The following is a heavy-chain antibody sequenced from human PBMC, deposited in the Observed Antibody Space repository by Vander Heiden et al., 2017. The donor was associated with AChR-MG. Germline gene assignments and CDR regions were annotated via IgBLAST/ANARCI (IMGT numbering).Heavy chain of an antibody. J-gene: IGHJ6*02. CDR2: INHSGST. V-gene: IGHV4-34*01. CDR3: ARTYYYDSSGYYILDYYYYGMDV. CDR1: GGSFSGYH. D-gene: IGHD3-22*01. Sequence: QVQLQQWGAGLLKPSETLSLTCAVYGGSFSGYHWRWIRQPPGKGLEWIGEINHSGSTNYNPSLKSRVTISVDTSKNQFSLKLSSVTAADTAVYYCARTYYYDSSGYYILDYYYYGMDVWCQGTTVTVSS.